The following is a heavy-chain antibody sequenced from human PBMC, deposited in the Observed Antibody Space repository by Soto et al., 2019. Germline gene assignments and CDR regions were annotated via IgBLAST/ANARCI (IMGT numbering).Heavy chain of an antibody. V-gene: IGHV1-69*01. Sequence: QVQLVQSGAEVKKPGSSVKVSCKASGGTFSSYAISWVRQAPGQGLEWMGGIIPIFGTANYAQKFQGRVTITADESTSTSYMELSSRRSEDTAVYYCARAPPEGSGSPDEGTNYYYYYGMDVWGQGTTVTVSS. J-gene: IGHJ6*02. CDR2: IIPIFGTA. D-gene: IGHD3-10*01. CDR1: GGTFSSYA. CDR3: ARAPPEGSGSPDEGTNYYYYYGMDV.